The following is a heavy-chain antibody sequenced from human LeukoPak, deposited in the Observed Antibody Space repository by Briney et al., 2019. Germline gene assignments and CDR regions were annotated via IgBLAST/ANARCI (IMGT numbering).Heavy chain of an antibody. V-gene: IGHV3-30*04. D-gene: IGHD5-24*01. CDR3: ARDRVEMATTSFDY. J-gene: IGHJ4*02. Sequence: PGGSLRLSCAASGFTFSSYAMHWVRQAPGKGLEWVAVISYDGSNKYYADSVKGRFTISRDNSKNTLYLQMNSLRAEDTAVYYCARDRVEMATTSFDYWGQGTLVTVSS. CDR1: GFTFSSYA. CDR2: ISYDGSNK.